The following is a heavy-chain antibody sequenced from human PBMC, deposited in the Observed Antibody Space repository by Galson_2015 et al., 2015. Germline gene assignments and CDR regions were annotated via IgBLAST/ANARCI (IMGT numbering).Heavy chain of an antibody. V-gene: IGHV3-33*01. Sequence: LRLSCSASGFTFSSHGIHWVRPAPGKGLGWVAVIWYDGSNKYYADSVKGRFTISRDNSKNTLYLQMNSLRAEDTAVYYCARETGGGAAAGDYWGQGTLVTVSS. J-gene: IGHJ4*02. D-gene: IGHD6-13*01. CDR2: IWYDGSNK. CDR1: GFTFSSHG. CDR3: ARETGGGAAAGDY.